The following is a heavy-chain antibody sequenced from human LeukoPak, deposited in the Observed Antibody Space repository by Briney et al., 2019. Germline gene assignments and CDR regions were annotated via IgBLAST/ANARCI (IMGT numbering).Heavy chain of an antibody. CDR1: GFTVSSNY. CDR2: ISWNSGSI. Sequence: PGGSLRLSCAASGFTVSSNYMSWVRQAPGKGLEWVSGISWNSGSIGYADSVKGRFTISRDNAKNSLYLQMNSLRAEDTALYYCAKDKGSGWTLDAFDIWGQGTMVTVSS. J-gene: IGHJ3*02. D-gene: IGHD6-19*01. V-gene: IGHV3-9*01. CDR3: AKDKGSGWTLDAFDI.